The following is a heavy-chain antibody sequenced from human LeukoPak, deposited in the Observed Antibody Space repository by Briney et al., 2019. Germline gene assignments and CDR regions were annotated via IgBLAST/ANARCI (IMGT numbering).Heavy chain of an antibody. D-gene: IGHD4-11*01. Sequence: SETLSLTCTVSGGSISSYYWSWVRQPAGKGLEWIGRSYTIGSTNYNASLESRVTMSVDTSKNQLSLKLSSVTAADTAVYYCAREASTVTSRALDYWGQGTRVTVSS. CDR1: GGSISSYY. J-gene: IGHJ4*02. V-gene: IGHV4-4*07. CDR3: AREASTVTSRALDY. CDR2: SYTIGST.